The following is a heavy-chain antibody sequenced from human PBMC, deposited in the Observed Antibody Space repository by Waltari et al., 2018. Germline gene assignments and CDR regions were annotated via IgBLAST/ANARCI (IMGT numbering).Heavy chain of an antibody. CDR2: ISDEGRIK. D-gene: IGHD1-1*01. CDR1: GFTFSSYG. Sequence: QVQLVESGGGVVQPGRSLRLSCAASGFTFSSYGMHWLRQAPGTGLEWVAVISDEGRIKYYAASVKGRFPTSRDNSKNTLYLQMNSLIAEETAVYYCAWRRGSNEPDYWGQGTLVTVSS. V-gene: IGHV3-30*03. CDR3: AWRRGSNEPDY. J-gene: IGHJ4*02.